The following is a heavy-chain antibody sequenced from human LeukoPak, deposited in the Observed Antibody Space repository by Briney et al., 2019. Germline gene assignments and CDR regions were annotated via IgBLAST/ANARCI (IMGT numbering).Heavy chain of an antibody. CDR2: INPNSGGT. D-gene: IGHD3-22*01. CDR1: GYTFTGYY. J-gene: IGHJ4*02. Sequence: GASVKVSCKASGYTFTGYYMHWVRPAPGQGLEWMGWINPNSGGTNYAQKFQGRVTMTRDTSISTAYMELSRLRSDDTAVYYCARGLYYYDSSVAYWGQGTLVTVSS. V-gene: IGHV1-2*02. CDR3: ARGLYYYDSSVAY.